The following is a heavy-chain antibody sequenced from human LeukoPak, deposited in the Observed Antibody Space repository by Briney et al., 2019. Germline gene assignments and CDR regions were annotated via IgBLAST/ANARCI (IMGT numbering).Heavy chain of an antibody. V-gene: IGHV3-53*01. CDR3: AKGPRPGSSGYPNLDH. Sequence: PGGSLRLSCAASGFTVSSNYTNRVRQAPGKGLEWVSLIYSGSSTNYADSVKGRFTISRDSSKNTLYLQMNSLRVEDTAVYYCAKGPRPGSSGYPNLDHWGQGTLVTVSS. J-gene: IGHJ4*02. CDR2: IYSGSST. D-gene: IGHD3-22*01. CDR1: GFTVSSNY.